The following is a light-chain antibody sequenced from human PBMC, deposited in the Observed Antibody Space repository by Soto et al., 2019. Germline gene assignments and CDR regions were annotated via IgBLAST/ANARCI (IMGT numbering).Light chain of an antibody. CDR3: QQRSNWVT. V-gene: IGKV3-11*01. Sequence: EVVLTQSPVTLSLSPGERATLSCRASQSVGSYLSWYQQKPGQAPRLLIYDTSNRATGIPARFSGSGSGTDFTLTISSLDPEDFAVYYCQQRSNWVTFGGGTRVEIK. CDR1: QSVGSY. CDR2: DTS. J-gene: IGKJ4*01.